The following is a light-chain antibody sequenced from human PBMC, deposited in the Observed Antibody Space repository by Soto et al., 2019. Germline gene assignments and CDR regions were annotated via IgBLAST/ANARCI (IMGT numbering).Light chain of an antibody. CDR1: SSNIGADYD. CDR3: QSYGSTLSARYV. Sequence: VLTQPPSVSGAPGQRVTISCTGSSSNIGADYDVHWYQQRPGTAPKLLIFGNNNRPSGVPDRFSGSKSGTSASLAITGLQAEDEGDYYCQSYGSTLSARYVFGTGTKVTVL. J-gene: IGLJ1*01. V-gene: IGLV1-40*01. CDR2: GNN.